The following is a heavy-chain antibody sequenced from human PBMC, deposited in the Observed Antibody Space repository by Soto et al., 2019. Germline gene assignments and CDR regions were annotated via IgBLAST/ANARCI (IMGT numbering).Heavy chain of an antibody. Sequence: GGSLRLSCAVSGFTFSSYAISWVRQAPGKGLEWVSLISGSGGSTYYADSVKGRFTISRDNSKNTLYLQMNSLRAEDTAVYYCAKVHGSGNYHNFPDYWGQGTLVTVSS. V-gene: IGHV3-23*01. CDR2: ISGSGGST. CDR3: AKVHGSGNYHNFPDY. CDR1: GFTFSSYA. J-gene: IGHJ4*02. D-gene: IGHD3-10*01.